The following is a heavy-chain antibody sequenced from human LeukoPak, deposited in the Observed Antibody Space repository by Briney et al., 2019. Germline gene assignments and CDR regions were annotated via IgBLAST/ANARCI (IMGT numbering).Heavy chain of an antibody. V-gene: IGHV3-74*01. D-gene: IGHD1-26*01. Sequence: PGGSLRLSCAASGFTFSNYWMHWVRQAPGKGLVWVSRIHMDGSITTYADSVKGRFTISRDNAKNTLYLQMNSLRVEDTAVYYCVRDGGSYSGYWGQGTLVSVSS. CDR3: VRDGGSYSGY. CDR2: IHMDGSIT. J-gene: IGHJ4*02. CDR1: GFTFSNYW.